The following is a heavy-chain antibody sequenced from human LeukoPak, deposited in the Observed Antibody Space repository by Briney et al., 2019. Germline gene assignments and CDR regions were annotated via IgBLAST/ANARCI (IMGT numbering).Heavy chain of an antibody. Sequence: GGSLRLACAASGFTFSSYSMNWVRQAPGKGLEWVSYISSSSSTIYYADSVKGRFTISRDNAKNSLYLQMNSLRAEDTAVYYCARDRGRVVAAYLGTYYFDYWGQGTLVTVSS. J-gene: IGHJ4*02. V-gene: IGHV3-48*01. CDR3: ARDRGRVVAAYLGTYYFDY. CDR1: GFTFSSYS. D-gene: IGHD2-15*01. CDR2: ISSSSSTI.